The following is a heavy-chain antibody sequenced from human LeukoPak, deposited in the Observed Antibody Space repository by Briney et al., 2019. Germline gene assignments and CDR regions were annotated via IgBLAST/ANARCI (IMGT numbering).Heavy chain of an antibody. CDR2: INHSGST. J-gene: IGHJ3*02. V-gene: IGHV4-34*01. CDR3: ARLPRLRRNAFDI. Sequence: SETLSLTCTVSAGSITTYYWSWIRQPPGKGLEWIGEINHSGSTNYNPSLKSRVTISVDTSKNQFSLKLSSVTAADTAVYYCARLPRLRRNAFDIWGQGTMVTVSS. CDR1: AGSITTYY. D-gene: IGHD3-3*01.